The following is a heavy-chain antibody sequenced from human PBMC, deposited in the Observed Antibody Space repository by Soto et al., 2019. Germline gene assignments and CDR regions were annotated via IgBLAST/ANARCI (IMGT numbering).Heavy chain of an antibody. CDR3: AKDPYCSGGSCYPYYFDY. CDR1: RFTFISYG. Sequence: SLTLASASSRFTFISYGMHWVCQAPGKGLEWVAVIPYDGSNKYYADSVKGRFTISRDNSKNTLYLQMNSLRAEDTAVYYCAKDPYCSGGSCYPYYFDYWGQGTLVTVSS. CDR2: IPYDGSNK. D-gene: IGHD2-15*01. J-gene: IGHJ4*02. V-gene: IGHV3-30*18.